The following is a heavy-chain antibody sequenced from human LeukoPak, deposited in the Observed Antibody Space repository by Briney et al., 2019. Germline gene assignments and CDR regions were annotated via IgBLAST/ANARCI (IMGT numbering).Heavy chain of an antibody. J-gene: IGHJ4*02. CDR3: ARDAQRGFDYSNSLRY. V-gene: IGHV3-33*01. CDR1: GFIFSHYG. CDR2: IGSDGSNR. Sequence: PGGSLRLSCAASGFIFSHYGMHWVRQAPGKGLEWVAVIGSDGSNRFYAGSVKGRFTISRDNAQNTVFLQMNSLRGEDTAVYYCARDAQRGFDYSNSLRYWGQGILVTVSS. D-gene: IGHD4-11*01.